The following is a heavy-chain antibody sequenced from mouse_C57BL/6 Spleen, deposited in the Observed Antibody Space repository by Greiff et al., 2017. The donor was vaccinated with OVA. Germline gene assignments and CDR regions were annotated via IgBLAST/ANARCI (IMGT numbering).Heavy chain of an antibody. D-gene: IGHD1-1*01. CDR1: GYTFTSYW. J-gene: IGHJ4*01. CDR2: IDPSDSYT. CDR3: AREGTLTTVVATNAMDY. Sequence: VKLQQPGAELVRPGTSVKLSCKASGYTFTSYWMHWVKQRPGQGLEWIGVIDPSDSYTNYNQKFKGKATLTVDTSSSTAYMQLSSLTSEDSAVYYCAREGTLTTVVATNAMDYWGQGTSVTVSS. V-gene: IGHV1-59*01.